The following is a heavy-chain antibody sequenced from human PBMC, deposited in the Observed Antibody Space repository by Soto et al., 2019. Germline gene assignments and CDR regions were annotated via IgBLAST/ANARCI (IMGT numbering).Heavy chain of an antibody. CDR3: TSHDGKLELPPFDY. V-gene: IGHV3-73*02. Sequence: EVQLVESGGGLVQPGGSLKLSCSVSGFTFSGSTMHWVRQASGKGLQWVGRIRNKTNDYATVYAASVKGRFTISRDDSKNTVYLQMNSLKTEDTAVYYCTSHDGKLELPPFDYWGQGTLVTVSS. D-gene: IGHD1-7*01. CDR1: GFTFSGST. CDR2: IRNKTNDYAT. J-gene: IGHJ4*02.